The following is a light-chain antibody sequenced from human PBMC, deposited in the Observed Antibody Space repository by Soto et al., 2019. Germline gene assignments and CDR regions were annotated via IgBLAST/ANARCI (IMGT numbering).Light chain of an antibody. CDR2: AAS. Sequence: GDRVTITCRASQRIRSYLNWYQQKPGKAPKLLIYAASRLQSGVPSRFSGSASGTDFTLTISSLQPEDFSTYFCQQSYSTLYTFGQGTKLEVK. CDR1: QRIRSY. CDR3: QQSYSTLYT. J-gene: IGKJ2*01. V-gene: IGKV1-39*01.